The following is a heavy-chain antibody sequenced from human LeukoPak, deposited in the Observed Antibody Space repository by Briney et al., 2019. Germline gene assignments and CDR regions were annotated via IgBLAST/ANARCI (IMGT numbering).Heavy chain of an antibody. D-gene: IGHD6-6*01. Sequence: GGSLRLSCAASGFTFSSYAMHWVRQAPGKGLEWVSYISSSSSSIYYADSVKGRFTISRDNAKNSLYLQMNSLRVEDTAVYYCANEYSSSSGIRDWGQGTLVTVSS. CDR2: ISSSSSSI. V-gene: IGHV3-48*01. J-gene: IGHJ4*02. CDR3: ANEYSSSSGIRD. CDR1: GFTFSSYA.